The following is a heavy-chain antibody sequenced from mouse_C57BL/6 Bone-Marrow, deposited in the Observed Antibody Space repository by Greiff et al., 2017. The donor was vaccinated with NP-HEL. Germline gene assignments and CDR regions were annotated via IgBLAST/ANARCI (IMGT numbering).Heavy chain of an antibody. J-gene: IGHJ3*01. CDR1: GFTFSSYA. Sequence: EVKLVESGGGLVKPGGSLKLSCAASGFTFSSYAMSWVRQTPEKRLEWVATISDGGSYTYYPDNVKDRFTISRDNAKNNLYLQMSHLKSEDTAMYYCARDLIYYDYDWGQGTLVTVSA. V-gene: IGHV5-4*01. D-gene: IGHD2-4*01. CDR2: ISDGGSYT. CDR3: ARDLIYYDYD.